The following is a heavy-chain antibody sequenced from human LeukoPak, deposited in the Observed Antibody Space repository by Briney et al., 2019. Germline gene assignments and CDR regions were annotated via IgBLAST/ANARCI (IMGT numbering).Heavy chain of an antibody. CDR3: AREGMGTTSEYDF. J-gene: IGHJ4*02. CDR1: GFTFSSHE. D-gene: IGHD1-26*01. Sequence: PGGSLRLSCEAPGFTFSSHEMNWVLQARGEGLESVSYITSGGSTIYYADCVRGRFTISRDNAKISLYLQMNSLRAEDTAVYYCAREGMGTTSEYDFWGQGTLVTVSS. CDR2: ITSGGSTI. V-gene: IGHV3-48*03.